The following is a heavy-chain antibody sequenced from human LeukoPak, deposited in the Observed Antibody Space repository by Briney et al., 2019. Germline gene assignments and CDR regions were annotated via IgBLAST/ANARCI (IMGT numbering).Heavy chain of an antibody. J-gene: IGHJ4*02. Sequence: TSETLSLTCTVSNASISSNTYYRAWIRQPPGKGLEYIGSINYRGSTYYNPSLKSRVTLSVDTSKNQFSLKLSSVTAADTAVYYCARVYYYDSSGYYYLRSAAYYFDYWGQGTLVTVSS. CDR3: ARVYYYDSSGYYYLRSAAYYFDY. CDR1: NASISSNTYY. V-gene: IGHV4-39*07. D-gene: IGHD3-22*01. CDR2: INYRGST.